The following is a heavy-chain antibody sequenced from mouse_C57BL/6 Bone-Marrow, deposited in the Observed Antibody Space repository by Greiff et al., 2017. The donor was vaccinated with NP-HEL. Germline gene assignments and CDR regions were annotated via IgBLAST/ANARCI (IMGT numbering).Heavy chain of an antibody. CDR3: AREDGYLCAD. D-gene: IGHD2-3*01. CDR2: INPYNGGT. Sequence: EVQLQQSGPVLVKPGASVKMSCKASGYTFTDYYMNWVKQSHGKSLEWIGVINPYNGGTSYNQKFKGKATLTVDKSSSTAYMELNSLTSEDSAVYYCAREDGYLCADWGKGTRVTVSA. V-gene: IGHV1-19*01. J-gene: IGHJ3*01. CDR1: GYTFTDYY.